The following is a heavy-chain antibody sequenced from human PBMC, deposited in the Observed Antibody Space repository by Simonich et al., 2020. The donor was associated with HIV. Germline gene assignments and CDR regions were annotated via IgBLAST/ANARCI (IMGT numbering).Heavy chain of an antibody. Sequence: QVQLQQWGAGLLKPSETLSLTCAVYGGSFSGYYWSGIRQPPGKGLEWIGEINHSGSTHYNPSLKSRVTISVDTSKNQFSLKLSSVTAADPAVYYCARRHPTTVTTPYFDYWGQGTLVTVSS. J-gene: IGHJ4*02. CDR1: GGSFSGYY. CDR2: INHSGST. D-gene: IGHD4-17*01. V-gene: IGHV4-34*01. CDR3: ARRHPTTVTTPYFDY.